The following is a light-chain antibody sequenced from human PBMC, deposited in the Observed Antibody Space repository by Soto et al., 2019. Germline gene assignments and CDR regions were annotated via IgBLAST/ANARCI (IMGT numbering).Light chain of an antibody. CDR3: QQYDSSPRT. Sequence: EVVMTQSPVTLSVSPGERATLSCRASQSVRSSVAWYQQKPGQAPRLLFYGASSRATGIPDRFSGSGSGTDFTLTINRLEPEDFAVYYCQQYDSSPRTFGQGTKVDIK. V-gene: IGKV3-20*01. J-gene: IGKJ1*01. CDR2: GAS. CDR1: QSVRSS.